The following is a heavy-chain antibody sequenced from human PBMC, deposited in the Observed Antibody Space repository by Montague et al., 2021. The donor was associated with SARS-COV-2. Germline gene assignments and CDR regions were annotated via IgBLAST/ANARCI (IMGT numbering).Heavy chain of an antibody. CDR2: IKQDGSEK. V-gene: IGHV3-7*01. CDR1: GFTFSSYW. CDR3: ASRYCSGPRCYSGTYYYFDH. Sequence: SLRLSCAASGFTFSSYWMTWVRQAPGKGLEWVANIKQDGSEKYYVDSVKGRFTISRDNAKNSLYLQMNSLRAEDTAVYYCASRYCSGPRCYSGTYYYFDHGGQGTLVTVSS. J-gene: IGHJ4*02. D-gene: IGHD2-2*02.